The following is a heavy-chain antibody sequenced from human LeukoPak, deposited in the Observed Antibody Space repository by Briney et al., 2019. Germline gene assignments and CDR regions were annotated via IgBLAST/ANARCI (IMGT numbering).Heavy chain of an antibody. V-gene: IGHV3-23*01. CDR2: ISGGGGST. CDR3: AKSLAPMVRGSLGSPGWFDP. D-gene: IGHD3-10*01. CDR1: GFTVSSNY. Sequence: GGSLRLSCAASGFTVSSNYMSWVRQAPGKGLEWVSAISGGGGSTYYADSVKGRFTISRDNSKNTLYLQMNSLRAEDTAVYYCAKSLAPMVRGSLGSPGWFDPWGQGTLVTVSS. J-gene: IGHJ5*02.